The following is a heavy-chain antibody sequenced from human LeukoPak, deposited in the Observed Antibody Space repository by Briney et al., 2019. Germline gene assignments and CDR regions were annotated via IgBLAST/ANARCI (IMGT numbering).Heavy chain of an antibody. CDR1: GLTFSDYY. CDR2: ISYDGSNK. J-gene: IGHJ4*02. V-gene: IGHV3-30*18. D-gene: IGHD6-6*01. Sequence: GGSLRLSCAASGLTFSDYYMSWIRQAPGKGLEWVAVISYDGSNKYYADSVKGRFTISRDNAKNTLYLQMNSLRAEDTAVYYCAKDFFASTAARPHYWGQGTLVTVSS. CDR3: AKDFFASTAARPHY.